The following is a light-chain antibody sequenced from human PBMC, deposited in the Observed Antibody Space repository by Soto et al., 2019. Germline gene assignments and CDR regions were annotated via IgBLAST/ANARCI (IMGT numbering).Light chain of an antibody. CDR3: QQYNNWWT. J-gene: IGKJ1*01. V-gene: IGKV3-15*01. CDR1: QSISSS. CDR2: GAS. Sequence: EIVMTQSPVTLSMSPGERATLSCRAGQSISSSLAWYQQKPGQPPRLPIYGASTRATGIPARFTGSGSGTEFTLTISSLQFDDSAVYYCQQYNNWWTFGQGTKVDIK.